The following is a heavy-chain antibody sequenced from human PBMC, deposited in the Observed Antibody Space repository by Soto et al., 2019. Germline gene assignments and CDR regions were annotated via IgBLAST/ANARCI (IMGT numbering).Heavy chain of an antibody. D-gene: IGHD6-19*01. CDR1: GYSFTSYW. J-gene: IGHJ6*02. CDR2: IYPGDSDT. V-gene: IGHV5-51*01. Sequence: PGESLKISCNGSGYSFTSYWIGWVRQMPGKGLEWMGIIYPGDSDTRYSPSFQGQVTISADKSISTAYLQWSSLKASDTAMYYCARLNSSGWYNPSFYYYGMDVWGQGTTVTAP. CDR3: ARLNSSGWYNPSFYYYGMDV.